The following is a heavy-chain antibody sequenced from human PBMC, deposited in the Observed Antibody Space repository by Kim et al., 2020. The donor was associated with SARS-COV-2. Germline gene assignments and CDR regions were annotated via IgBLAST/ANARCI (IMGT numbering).Heavy chain of an antibody. J-gene: IGHJ6*02. CDR1: RFTFPTYH. V-gene: IGHV3-21*01. Sequence: GGSLRLSCAASRFTFPTYHMNWVRQAPGKGLEWVSSISSSGTYIFYADSVRGRFTISRDNAKDSLSLQMNSLRAEDTGVYYCARFDGNGLDVWGQATTV. D-gene: IGHD3-9*01. CDR2: ISSSGTYI. CDR3: ARFDGNGLDV.